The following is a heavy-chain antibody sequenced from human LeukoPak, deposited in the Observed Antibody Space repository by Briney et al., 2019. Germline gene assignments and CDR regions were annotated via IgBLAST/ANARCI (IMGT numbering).Heavy chain of an antibody. D-gene: IGHD2-15*01. V-gene: IGHV1-69*06. CDR2: IISIFSTS. CDR1: GGTFNNYG. CDR3: ARDQYFGAATISRLDY. J-gene: IGHJ4*02. Sequence: ASVKVSCKASGGTFNNYGISWVRQAPGQGLEWMGRIISIFSTSNYADKFQDRVTITADKYTSTAYMELSSLRSEDTAFYYCARDQYFGAATISRLDYWGQGTLVTVSS.